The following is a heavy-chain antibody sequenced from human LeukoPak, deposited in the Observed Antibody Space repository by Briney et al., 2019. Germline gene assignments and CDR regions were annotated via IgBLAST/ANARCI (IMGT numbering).Heavy chain of an antibody. D-gene: IGHD3-9*01. CDR1: GYTFTSYY. CDR3: ARALRTDYDILNEGGTWFDS. Sequence: GASVKVSCKASGYTFTSYYMHWVRQAPGQGLEWMGIINPSGGSTSYAQKFQGRVIMTRDTSTSTVYMELSSLRSEDTAVYYCARALRTDYDILNEGGTWFDSWGQGTLVTVSS. J-gene: IGHJ5*01. CDR2: INPSGGST. V-gene: IGHV1-46*03.